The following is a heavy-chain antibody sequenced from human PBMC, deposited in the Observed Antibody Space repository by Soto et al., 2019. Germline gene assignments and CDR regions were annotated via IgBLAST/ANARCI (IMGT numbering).Heavy chain of an antibody. CDR3: AREGSSSWYFGGNWFDP. V-gene: IGHV3-30-3*01. Sequence: QVQLVESGGGVVQPGRSLRLSCAASGFTFSSYAVHWVRQAPGKGLEWVAVISYDGSNKYYADSVKGRFTISRDNSKNTLYLQMNSLRAEDTAVYYCAREGSSSWYFGGNWFDPWGQGTLVTVSS. D-gene: IGHD6-13*01. CDR1: GFTFSSYA. J-gene: IGHJ5*02. CDR2: ISYDGSNK.